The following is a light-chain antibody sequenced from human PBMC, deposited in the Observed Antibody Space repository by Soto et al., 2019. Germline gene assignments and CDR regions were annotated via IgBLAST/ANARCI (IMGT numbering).Light chain of an antibody. CDR3: SSYGASDTIL. CDR1: GSDVGGYKF. V-gene: IGLV2-8*01. J-gene: IGLJ2*01. CDR2: EVT. Sequence: QSALTQPPSASGSPGQSVTISCTGTGSDVGGYKFVSWYQKHPGKAHKLLIYEVTKRPSGVPDRFSGSKSGNTASLTVSGLHADYEAAYYCSSYGASDTILFGGGTKLTVL.